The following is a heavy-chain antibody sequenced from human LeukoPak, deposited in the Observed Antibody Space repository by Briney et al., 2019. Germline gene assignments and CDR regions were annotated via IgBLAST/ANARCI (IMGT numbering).Heavy chain of an antibody. CDR3: ARDSSGWSYYYYYMDV. J-gene: IGHJ6*03. CDR1: GGSISSGSYY. V-gene: IGHV4-61*02. Sequence: SETLSLTCTVSGGSISSGSYYWSWIRQPAGKGLEWIGRIYTSGSTNYNPSLKSRVTMSVDTSKNQFSLKLSSVTAADTAVYYCARDSSGWSYYYYYMDVWGKGTTVTISS. CDR2: IYTSGST. D-gene: IGHD6-19*01.